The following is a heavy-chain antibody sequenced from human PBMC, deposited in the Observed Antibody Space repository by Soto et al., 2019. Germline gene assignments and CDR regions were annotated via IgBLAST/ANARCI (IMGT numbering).Heavy chain of an antibody. J-gene: IGHJ6*02. V-gene: IGHV1-2*02. CDR1: GYTFTGYY. CDR2: INPNSGGT. Sequence: ASVKVSCKASGYTFTGYYMHWVRQAPGQGLEWMGWINPNSGGTNYAQKFQGRVTLTRDTSISTAYMELSRLRSDDTAVYYCASLGRSGPYYYYYYGMDVWSQGTTVTVSS. D-gene: IGHD3-10*01. CDR3: ASLGRSGPYYYYYYGMDV.